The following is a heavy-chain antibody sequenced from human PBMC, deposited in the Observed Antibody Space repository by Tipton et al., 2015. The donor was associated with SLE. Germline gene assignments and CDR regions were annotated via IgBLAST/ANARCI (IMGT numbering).Heavy chain of an antibody. Sequence: SLRLSCAASGFTFTTYAMHWVRQAPGKGLEWVAVISYDGSNKYYADSVKGRFTISRDNSKNTLYLQMNSLRTEDTAAYYCAKDRGYSGYDLAYWGQGTLVTVSS. D-gene: IGHD5-12*01. V-gene: IGHV3-30*04. J-gene: IGHJ4*02. CDR3: AKDRGYSGYDLAY. CDR2: ISYDGSNK. CDR1: GFTFTTYA.